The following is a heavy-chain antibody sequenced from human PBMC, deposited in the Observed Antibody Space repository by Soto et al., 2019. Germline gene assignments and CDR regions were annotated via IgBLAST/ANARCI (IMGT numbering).Heavy chain of an antibody. CDR2: ILVSGST. Sequence: PGGSLRLSCAASGFTCSSYDMSWVRQAPGRGLEWVSTILVSGSTHYPDSVKGRFTISRDNSKNTVFLQMNSLTAGDTAVYYCAKETATGGGAFDICGQGTMVTVSS. V-gene: IGHV3-23*01. J-gene: IGHJ3*02. CDR3: AKETATGGGAFDI. CDR1: GFTCSSYD. D-gene: IGHD2-8*02.